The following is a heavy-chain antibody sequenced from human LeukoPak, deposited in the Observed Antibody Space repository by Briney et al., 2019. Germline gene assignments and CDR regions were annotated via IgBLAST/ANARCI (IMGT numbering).Heavy chain of an antibody. J-gene: IGHJ5*02. CDR3: ASLPCSSTSCSPAAYLDP. V-gene: IGHV1-69*05. CDR1: GGTFSSYA. CDR2: IIPIFGTA. Sequence: SVKVSCKASGGTFSSYAISWVRQAPGQGLEWMGGIIPIFGTANYAQKFQGRVAITTDESTSTAYMELSSLRSEDTAVYYCASLPCSSTSCSPAAYLDPWGQGTLVTVSS. D-gene: IGHD2-2*01.